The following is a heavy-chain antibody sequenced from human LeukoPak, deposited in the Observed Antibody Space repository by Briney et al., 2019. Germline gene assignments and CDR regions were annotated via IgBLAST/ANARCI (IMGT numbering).Heavy chain of an antibody. CDR1: GFTFSTYG. J-gene: IGHJ4*02. CDR3: AKDWPYNYDSSGYFHDY. D-gene: IGHD3-22*01. Sequence: GGSLRLSCAASGFTFSTYGMHWVRQAPGKGLEWVAFIRYDGSNKYYADSVKGRFTISRDNSKNTLYLQMNSLRAEDTAAYYCAKDWPYNYDSSGYFHDYWGQGTLVTVSP. CDR2: IRYDGSNK. V-gene: IGHV3-30*02.